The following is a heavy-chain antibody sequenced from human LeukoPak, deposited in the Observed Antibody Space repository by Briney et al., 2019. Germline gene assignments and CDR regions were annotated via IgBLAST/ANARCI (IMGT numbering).Heavy chain of an antibody. D-gene: IGHD3-10*01. Sequence: GRSLRLSCAASGFTFSSYGMHWVRQAPGKGVEWVAVIWYDGSNKYYADSVKGRFTISRDNSKNTLYLQMNSLRAEDTAVYYCARQFCPASGSYYCYFDYWGQGTLVTVSS. J-gene: IGHJ4*02. CDR3: ARQFCPASGSYYCYFDY. CDR2: IWYDGSNK. CDR1: GFTFSSYG. V-gene: IGHV3-33*01.